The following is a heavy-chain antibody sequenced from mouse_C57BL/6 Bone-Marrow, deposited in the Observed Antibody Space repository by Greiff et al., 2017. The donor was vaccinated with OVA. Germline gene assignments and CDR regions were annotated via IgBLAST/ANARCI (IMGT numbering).Heavy chain of an antibody. J-gene: IGHJ4*01. V-gene: IGHV1-64*01. D-gene: IGHD1-1*01. CDR1: GYTFTSYW. CDR3: ARYGSSHYAMDY. CDR2: IHPNSGST. Sequence: QVQLQQPGAELVKPGASVKLSCKASGYTFTSYWMHWVKQRPGQGLEWIGMIHPNSGSTNYNEKFKSKATLTVAKSSSTAYMQLSSLTSEDSAVYYCARYGSSHYAMDYWGQGTSVTVSS.